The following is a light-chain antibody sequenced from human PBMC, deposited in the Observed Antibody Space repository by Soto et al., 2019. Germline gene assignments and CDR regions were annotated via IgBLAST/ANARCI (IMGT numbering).Light chain of an antibody. CDR2: GAS. V-gene: IGKV3-20*01. CDR3: QHYGSAFFT. J-gene: IGKJ3*01. CDR1: QSFSSSY. Sequence: EIVLTQSPGTLSLSPGERATLSCRASQSFSSSYLAWYQQKPGQAPRLLIYGASSRATGIPDRFSGSGSGTDCTLTISSLEPEDFAVYYCQHYGSAFFTFGPGTKVDVK.